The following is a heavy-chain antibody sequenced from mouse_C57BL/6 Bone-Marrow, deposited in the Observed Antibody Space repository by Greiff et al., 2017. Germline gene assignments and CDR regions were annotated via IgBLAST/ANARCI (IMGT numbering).Heavy chain of an antibody. CDR2: IHPNSGST. CDR3: ASRYYGSSKYYYAMDY. V-gene: IGHV1-64*01. Sequence: QVQLQQPGAELVKPGASVKLSCKASGYTFTSYWMHWVKQRPGQGLEWIGMIHPNSGSTNYNEKFKSKATLTVDKSSSTAYMQLSSLTSEVSAVYYCASRYYGSSKYYYAMDYWGQGTSVTVSS. CDR1: GYTFTSYW. J-gene: IGHJ4*01. D-gene: IGHD1-1*01.